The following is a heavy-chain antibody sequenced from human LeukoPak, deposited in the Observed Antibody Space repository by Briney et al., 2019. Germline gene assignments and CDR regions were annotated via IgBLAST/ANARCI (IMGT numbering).Heavy chain of an antibody. CDR2: IYYSGGT. CDR1: GGSISSYY. CDR3: AGWILTGQKGLGAFDI. D-gene: IGHD3-9*01. J-gene: IGHJ3*02. Sequence: SEPLSLTCTVSGGSISSYYWSWIRQPPGKGLEWIGYIYYSGGTNYNPSLKSRVTISVDTSKNQFSLKLSSVTAADTAVYYCAGWILTGQKGLGAFDIWGQGTMVTVSS. V-gene: IGHV4-59*01.